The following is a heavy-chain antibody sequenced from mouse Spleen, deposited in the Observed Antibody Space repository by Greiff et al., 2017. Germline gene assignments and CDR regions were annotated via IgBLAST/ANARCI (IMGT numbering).Heavy chain of an antibody. D-gene: IGHD4-1*01. CDR3: ARRLTGRYYAMDY. Sequence: DVQLVESGGGLVKPGGSLKLSCAASGFTFSSYAMSWVRQTPEKRLEWVATISSGGSYTYYPDSVKGRFTISRDNAKNTLYLQMSSLRSEDTAMYYCARRLTGRYYAMDYWGQGTSVTVSS. CDR2: ISSGGSYT. J-gene: IGHJ4*01. CDR1: GFTFSSYA. V-gene: IGHV5-9-3*01.